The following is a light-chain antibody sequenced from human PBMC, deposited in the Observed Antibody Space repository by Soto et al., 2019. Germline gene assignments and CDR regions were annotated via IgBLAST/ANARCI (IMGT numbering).Light chain of an antibody. CDR1: QSVLYSSNNKNY. V-gene: IGKV4-1*01. CDR2: WAS. Sequence: DIVMTQSPDSLAVSLGERATINCKSSQSVLYSSNNKNYLAWYQQKPGQPPKLLIYWASTRESGVPDRFSGSGSGTDFTLTISSLQAEDVAVYYCQQYYSTPFTFGPGTILDIK. CDR3: QQYYSTPFT. J-gene: IGKJ3*01.